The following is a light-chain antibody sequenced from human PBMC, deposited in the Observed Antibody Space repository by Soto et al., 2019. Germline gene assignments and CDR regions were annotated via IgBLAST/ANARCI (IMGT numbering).Light chain of an antibody. V-gene: IGKV3-20*01. CDR2: GAS. CDR3: QQYDSSLYT. Sequence: EIVLTQSPGTLSLSPGERATLSCRASQSVSSSYLAWYQQKPGQAPRLLIYGASTTAPGIPDRFSGSGSGTDFTLTISRLEPEDFAVYYCQQYDSSLYTFGLGTKLEI. J-gene: IGKJ2*01. CDR1: QSVSSSY.